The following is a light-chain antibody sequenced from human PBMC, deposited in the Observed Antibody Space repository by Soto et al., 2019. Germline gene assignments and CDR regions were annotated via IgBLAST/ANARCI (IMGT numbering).Light chain of an antibody. J-gene: IGKJ1*01. Sequence: QLTQSPSSLSASVGDRVTITCRASQGISIDLAWYQQKPGKAPTLLIYAASTLQSKVPSRFSGSGSGTDFTLTISSLQPEDFATYYCQQLNSYPRTFGQGTKVEIK. CDR1: QGISID. CDR2: AAS. V-gene: IGKV1-9*01. CDR3: QQLNSYPRT.